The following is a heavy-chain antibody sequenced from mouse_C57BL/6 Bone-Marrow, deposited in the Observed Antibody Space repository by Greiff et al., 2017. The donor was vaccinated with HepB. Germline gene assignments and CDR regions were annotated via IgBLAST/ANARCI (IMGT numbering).Heavy chain of an antibody. CDR2: IDPENGDT. CDR3: TTRPYDGPMDY. V-gene: IGHV14-4*01. D-gene: IGHD2-12*01. CDR1: GFNIKDDY. Sequence: VQLKQSGAELVRPGASVKLSCTASGFNIKDDYMHWVKQRPEQGLEWIGWIDPENGDTEYASKFQGKATITADTSSNTAYLQLSSLTSEDTAVYYCTTRPYDGPMDYWGQGTSVTVSS. J-gene: IGHJ4*01.